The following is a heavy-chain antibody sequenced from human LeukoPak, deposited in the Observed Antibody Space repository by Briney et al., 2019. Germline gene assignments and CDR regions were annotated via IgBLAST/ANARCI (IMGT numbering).Heavy chain of an antibody. V-gene: IGHV1-69*05. CDR3: AREYSSWPVTTYLNWFDP. CDR2: IIPIFGTA. J-gene: IGHJ5*02. D-gene: IGHD4-17*01. Sequence: VKVSCKASGGTFSSYSISWVRQAPGQGLEWMGGIIPIFGTANYAQKFQGRVTITTDESTSTAYMELSSLRSEDTAVYYCAREYSSWPVTTYLNWFDPWGQGTLVTVSS. CDR1: GGTFSSYS.